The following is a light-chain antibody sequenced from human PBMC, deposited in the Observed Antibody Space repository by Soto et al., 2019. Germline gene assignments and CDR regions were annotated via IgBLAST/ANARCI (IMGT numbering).Light chain of an antibody. CDR2: RNT. J-gene: IGLJ1*01. Sequence: QSVLTQPPSVSGAPGQRGTISCTGSYSNIGAGYDVHWYQQLPGTAPKLLIYRNTNRPSGVPDRFSASKSGTSASLAITGLQAEDEADYYCQSYDSGLSVSGVFGTGTKLTVL. CDR3: QSYDSGLSVSGV. CDR1: YSNIGAGYD. V-gene: IGLV1-40*01.